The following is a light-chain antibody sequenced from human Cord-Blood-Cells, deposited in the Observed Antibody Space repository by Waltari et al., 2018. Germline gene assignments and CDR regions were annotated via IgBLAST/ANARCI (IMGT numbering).Light chain of an antibody. V-gene: IGLV6-57*01. CDR1: SGSIASNH. Sequence: NFMLTQPHSVSESPGKTVTISCNRSSGSIASNHVQWYQQRPGSSPTTVIYEDNQRPSGVPDRFSGSIDSSSNSASLTISGLKTEDEADYYCQSYDSSNQVFGGGTKLTVL. CDR3: QSYDSSNQV. J-gene: IGLJ3*02. CDR2: EDN.